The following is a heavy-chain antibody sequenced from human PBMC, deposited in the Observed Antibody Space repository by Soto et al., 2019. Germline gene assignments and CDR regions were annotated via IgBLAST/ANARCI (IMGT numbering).Heavy chain of an antibody. Sequence: ASVKVSCKASAYVFTGYHIHCVRHAPGRGLEWMGWINPNSGDTEYAQNFQCMVTMTRDTSFNLVYMEMSGLMSDDTAVYYCARDARGTPGFDEMDIWGQGTPVTVSS. CDR3: ARDARGTPGFDEMDI. CDR2: INPNSGDT. V-gene: IGHV1-2*02. J-gene: IGHJ6*01. CDR1: AYVFTGYH. D-gene: IGHD3-9*01.